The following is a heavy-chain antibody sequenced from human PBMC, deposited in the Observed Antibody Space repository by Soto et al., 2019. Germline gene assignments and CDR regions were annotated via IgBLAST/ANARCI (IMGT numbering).Heavy chain of an antibody. Sequence: ASVKVSCKASGYSFTSYYMYWVRQAPGQGLEWVGVINPSVGSTNYAQKFQGRVTITRDTSASTAYMELSSLRSEDTAVYYCARVGPPADPWGQGTLVTVSS. J-gene: IGHJ5*02. V-gene: IGHV1-46*01. CDR1: GYSFTSYY. CDR3: ARVGPPADP. CDR2: INPSVGST.